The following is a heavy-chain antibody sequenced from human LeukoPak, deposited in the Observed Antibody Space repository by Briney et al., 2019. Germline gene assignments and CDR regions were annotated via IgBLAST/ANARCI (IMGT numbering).Heavy chain of an antibody. CDR1: GFTFNSYA. J-gene: IGHJ1*01. V-gene: IGHV3-23*01. D-gene: IGHD4-17*01. CDR3: AREHYGDYPH. Sequence: PGGSLRLSCAASGFTFNSYAMSWVRQAPGKGLEWVSAISGSGVSTYYADSVKGRFTISRDNAKNSLYLQVNSLRAEDTAVYYCAREHYGDYPHWGQGTLVTVSS. CDR2: ISGSGVST.